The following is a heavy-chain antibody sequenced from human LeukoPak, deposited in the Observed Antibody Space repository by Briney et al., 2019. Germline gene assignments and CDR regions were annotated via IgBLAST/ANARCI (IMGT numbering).Heavy chain of an antibody. D-gene: IGHD1-26*01. CDR3: ARENSAWEPDGPRGAFDI. CDR2: ISTSNSYR. Sequence: GGSLRLSCAASGFTFSSYNMNWVRQAPGKGLEWVSFISTSNSYRYYPDSVKGRFTISRDNAKNSLYLQMNSLRGEDTAVYYCARENSAWEPDGPRGAFDIWGQGTTVTVSS. V-gene: IGHV3-21*01. CDR1: GFTFSSYN. J-gene: IGHJ3*02.